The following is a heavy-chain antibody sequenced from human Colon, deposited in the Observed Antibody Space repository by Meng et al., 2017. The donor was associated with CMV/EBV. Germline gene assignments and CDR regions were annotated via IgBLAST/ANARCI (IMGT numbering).Heavy chain of an antibody. V-gene: IGHV3-9*01. CDR1: GFKFDSYA. CDR2: IRWDNSRE. D-gene: IGHD3-16*01. Sequence: LSLTCAVSGFKFDSYAIHWVRQAPGKGLEWVAGIRWDNSREDYADSVKGRFTISRDNAQNSLYLQMNSLRLEDTALYFCAKSYFNYGPLYFDHWGQGTWVTVSS. CDR3: AKSYFNYGPLYFDH. J-gene: IGHJ4*02.